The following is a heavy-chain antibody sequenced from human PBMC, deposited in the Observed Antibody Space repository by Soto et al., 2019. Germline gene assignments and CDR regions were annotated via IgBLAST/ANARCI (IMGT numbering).Heavy chain of an antibody. CDR2: IYYSGST. CDR3: ARVRLRYFDWGPMDV. J-gene: IGHJ6*02. CDR1: GVSVSSGSYY. Sequence: TLSLTCTVSGVSVSSGSYYWSWIRLPPGKGLEWIGYIYYSGSTNYSPSLKSRVTISVDTSKNQFSLKLSSVTAADTAVYYCARVRLRYFDWGPMDVWGQGTTVTVSS. V-gene: IGHV4-61*01. D-gene: IGHD3-9*01.